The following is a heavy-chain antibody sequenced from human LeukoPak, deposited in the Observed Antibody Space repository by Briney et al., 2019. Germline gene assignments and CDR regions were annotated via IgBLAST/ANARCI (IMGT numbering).Heavy chain of an antibody. D-gene: IGHD3-22*01. V-gene: IGHV1-69*13. Sequence: GASVKVSCKASGYTFTSYGISWVRQAPGQGLEWMGGIFPIFGTANYAQKFQGRVTITADESTSTAYMELSSLRSEDTAVYYCASTYYYDSSGYSDAFDIWGQGTMVTVSS. CDR1: GYTFTSYG. CDR3: ASTYYYDSSGYSDAFDI. CDR2: IFPIFGTA. J-gene: IGHJ3*02.